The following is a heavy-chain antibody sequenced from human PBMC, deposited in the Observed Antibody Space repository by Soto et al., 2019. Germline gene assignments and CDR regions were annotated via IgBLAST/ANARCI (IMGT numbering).Heavy chain of an antibody. CDR3: ARDPATLTIFGAPDY. CDR2: INAGNGNT. CDR1: GYTFTSYA. J-gene: IGHJ4*02. Sequence: QVQRVQSGAEVKKPEDSVKVSCKASGYTFTSYAMHWVRQSPGQRLEWMGWINAGNGNTKYSQKFQGRVTITRDTSASTAYMELSSLRSEDTAVYYCARDPATLTIFGAPDYWGQGTLVTGSS. D-gene: IGHD3-3*01. V-gene: IGHV1-3*01.